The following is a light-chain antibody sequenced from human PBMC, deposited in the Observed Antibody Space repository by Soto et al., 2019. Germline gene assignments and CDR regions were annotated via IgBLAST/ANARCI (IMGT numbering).Light chain of an antibody. J-gene: IGKJ4*01. Sequence: DVQMTQSPSSLSAFVGDRVTITCRASQGIAPYLAWFQQKPGKVPKLLIYATSTLQSGVPSRFSGSGSGTDVTLTISSQQPEDIGTYYCQKYNSAPLTFGGGTKVEIK. V-gene: IGKV1-27*01. CDR1: QGIAPY. CDR2: ATS. CDR3: QKYNSAPLT.